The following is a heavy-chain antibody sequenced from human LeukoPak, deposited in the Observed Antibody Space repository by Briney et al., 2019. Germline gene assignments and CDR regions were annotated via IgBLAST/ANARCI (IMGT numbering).Heavy chain of an antibody. V-gene: IGHV1-2*02. CDR1: GYTFTNYL. CDR2: INPNSGGT. D-gene: IGHD3-16*01. Sequence: ASVKVSCKASGYTFTNYLLHWVRQAPGQGLEWMGWINPNSGGTNYAQKFQGRVTMTRDTSISTAYMELSRLRSDDTAVYYCARDREDYALDYWGQGTLVTVSS. J-gene: IGHJ4*02. CDR3: ARDREDYALDY.